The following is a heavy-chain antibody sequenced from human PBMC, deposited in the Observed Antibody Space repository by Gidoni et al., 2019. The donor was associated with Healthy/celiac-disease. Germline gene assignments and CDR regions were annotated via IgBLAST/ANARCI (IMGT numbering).Heavy chain of an antibody. Sequence: QVQLVQSGAEVNKPGSSVKVSCRASGGPFSSYAISWVRQAPGQVLEWMGGIIPIFGTANYAQKFQGRVTITADKSTSTAYMELSSLRSEETAVYYCARGNFGYSYLFAYWGQGTLVTVSS. J-gene: IGHJ4*02. CDR1: GGPFSSYA. D-gene: IGHD5-18*01. CDR3: ARGNFGYSYLFAY. V-gene: IGHV1-69*06. CDR2: IIPIFGTA.